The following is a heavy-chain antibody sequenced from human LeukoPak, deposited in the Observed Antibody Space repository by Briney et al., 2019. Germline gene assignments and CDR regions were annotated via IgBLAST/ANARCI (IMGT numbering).Heavy chain of an antibody. J-gene: IGHJ4*02. Sequence: GGSLRLSCAASGFTFSSYWMSWVRQAPGKGLEWVSAISGSGGSTYYADSVKGRFTISRDNSKNTLYLQMNSLRAEDTAVYYCAKDRLSPRGAFDYWGQGTLVTVSS. CDR3: AKDRLSPRGAFDY. CDR1: GFTFSSYW. CDR2: ISGSGGST. V-gene: IGHV3-23*01. D-gene: IGHD2/OR15-2a*01.